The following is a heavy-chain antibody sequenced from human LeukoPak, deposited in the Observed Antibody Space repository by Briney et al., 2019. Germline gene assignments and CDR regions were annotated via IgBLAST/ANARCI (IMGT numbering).Heavy chain of an antibody. D-gene: IGHD3-10*01. CDR1: GGSITGSY. J-gene: IGHJ4*02. CDR2: IYYSGST. V-gene: IGHV4-59*01. CDR3: ATAGPISGRHNYFDS. Sequence: SETLSLTCTVSGGSITGSYWSWLRQPPGKGLEYIGYIYYSGSTNYNPSLKSRVTISVDTSKNQFSLKLTSVTAADTAVYYCATAGPISGRHNYFDSWGQGTLVTVYS.